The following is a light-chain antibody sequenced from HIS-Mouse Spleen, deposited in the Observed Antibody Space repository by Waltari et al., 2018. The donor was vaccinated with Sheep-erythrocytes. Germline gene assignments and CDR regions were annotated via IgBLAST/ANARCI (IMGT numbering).Light chain of an antibody. V-gene: IGLV3-1*01. CDR1: KLGHKY. CDR3: QAWDSSTAV. CDR2: QDS. J-gene: IGLJ2*01. Sequence: SYELTQPPSVSVSPGQTASLTCPGDKLGHKYACWYQHKPGQSPVLVIYQDSKRPSGIPERFSGSNSGNTATLTISGTQAMDEADYCCQAWDSSTAVFCGETKLTVL.